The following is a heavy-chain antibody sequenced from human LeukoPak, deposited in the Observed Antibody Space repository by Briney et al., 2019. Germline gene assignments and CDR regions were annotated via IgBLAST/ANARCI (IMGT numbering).Heavy chain of an antibody. V-gene: IGHV5-51*01. CDR2: IYPGDSGP. CDR3: GMSGDRVPLQDDVFDV. Sequence: GESLQISCKVSGYRFTSYCIGWVRQMRGKGLEWMGIIYPGDSGPTYSPSFQGQVTISVDKSINTAYLQWSSLQASDTAMYYCGMSGDRVPLQDDVFDVWGQGTMVTVST. CDR1: GYRFTSYC. D-gene: IGHD1-26*01. J-gene: IGHJ3*01.